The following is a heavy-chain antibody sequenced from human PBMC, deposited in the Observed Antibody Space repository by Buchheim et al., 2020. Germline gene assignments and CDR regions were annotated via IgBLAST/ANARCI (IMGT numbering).Heavy chain of an antibody. CDR2: ISYDGSNK. CDR1: GFTFSSYA. CDR3: ARDIEVPAASNYYSGMDV. D-gene: IGHD2-2*01. J-gene: IGHJ6*02. Sequence: QVQLVESGGGVVQPGRSLRLSCAASGFTFSSYAMHWVRQAPGKGLEWVAVISYDGSNKYYADSVKGRFTISRDNSKTTLYLQMNSLRAEDTAVYYCARDIEVPAASNYYSGMDVWGQGTT. V-gene: IGHV3-30*04.